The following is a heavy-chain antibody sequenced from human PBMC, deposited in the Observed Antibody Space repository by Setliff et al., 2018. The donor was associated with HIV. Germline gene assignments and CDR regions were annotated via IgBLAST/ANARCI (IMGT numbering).Heavy chain of an antibody. CDR3: ARDWIWKGYYDY. D-gene: IGHD3-3*01. V-gene: IGHV4-34*01. J-gene: IGHJ4*02. CDR1: GGSFSGHY. Sequence: SETLSLTCGVSGGSFSGHYWSWIRQTPGKGLEWIGEISQNGDTNYNPSLTRRVILSVDSSKKQVSLKLSSVTAADSAVYYCARDWIWKGYYDYWGQGTLVTVSS. CDR2: ISQNGDT.